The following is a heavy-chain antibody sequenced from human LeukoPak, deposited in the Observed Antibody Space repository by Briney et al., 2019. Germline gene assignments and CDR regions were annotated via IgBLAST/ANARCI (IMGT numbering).Heavy chain of an antibody. J-gene: IGHJ2*01. D-gene: IGHD2-21*02. Sequence: GGSLRLSCAASGFTFSSYAMSWVRQAPGKGLEWVSVIGGGPGNTYYTDSVKGRFTISRDNAKNTLYLHLNSLRAEDTAVYYCAKGKGPTANWYFDVWGRGTLVTVSS. CDR2: IGGGPGNT. CDR1: GFTFSSYA. V-gene: IGHV3-23*01. CDR3: AKGKGPTANWYFDV.